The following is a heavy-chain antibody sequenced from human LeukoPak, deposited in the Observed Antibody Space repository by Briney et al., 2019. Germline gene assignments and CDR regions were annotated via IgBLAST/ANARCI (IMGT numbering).Heavy chain of an antibody. V-gene: IGHV4-59*01. CDR1: GGSISSYY. Sequence: SETLSLTCTVSGGSISSYYWSWIRQPPGKGLDWIGYIYYSGSTNYNPSLKSRVTISVDTSKNQFSLKLSSVTAADTAVYYCARGNIAAARRYIDYWGQGTLVTVSS. CDR2: IYYSGST. J-gene: IGHJ4*02. CDR3: ARGNIAAARRYIDY. D-gene: IGHD6-13*01.